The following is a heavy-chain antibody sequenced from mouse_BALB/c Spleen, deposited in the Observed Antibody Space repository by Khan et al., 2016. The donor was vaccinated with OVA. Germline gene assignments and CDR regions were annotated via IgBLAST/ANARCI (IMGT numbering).Heavy chain of an antibody. J-gene: IGHJ3*01. CDR1: GYTFTDYN. CDR2: IFPNPGDT. CDR3: ARAGYGSFGF. D-gene: IGHD1-2*01. Sequence: VQLQQSGPELVKPGASVKISCKASGYTFTDYNMDWVRQSQGESLVWIGYIFPNPGDTGYNQKFKTKATLTVDSFSNTAYMELRSLPSDDSAVYFCARAGYGSFGFWGQGTLVTVSA. V-gene: IGHV1S29*02.